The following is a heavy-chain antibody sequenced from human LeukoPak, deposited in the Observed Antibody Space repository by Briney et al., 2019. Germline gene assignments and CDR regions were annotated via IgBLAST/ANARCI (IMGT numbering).Heavy chain of an antibody. CDR2: ISVDGGRT. V-gene: IGHV3-23*01. Sequence: PGGSLRLSCATSGFSFSTYTMSWVRQAPGKGLEWISSISVDGGRTTYADSVQGRFTISRDNSKNTLYLQMNSLRAEDTAVYYCAKDLDYYGSGSDFDYWGQGTLVTVSS. CDR3: AKDLDYYGSGSDFDY. J-gene: IGHJ4*02. CDR1: GFSFSTYT. D-gene: IGHD3-10*01.